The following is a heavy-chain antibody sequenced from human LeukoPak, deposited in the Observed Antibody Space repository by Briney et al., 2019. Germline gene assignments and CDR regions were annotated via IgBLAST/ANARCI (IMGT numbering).Heavy chain of an antibody. V-gene: IGHV3-21*01. CDR3: ARLRRTSDSSGYYYYYDY. CDR1: GLGFSSFS. CDR2: ITPTTSYI. Sequence: GGSLRLSCAASGLGFSSFSFNWIRQAPGKGLEWVSSITPTTSYIYYADSVRGRFTISRENAKNSLYLQMSSLRAEDTAVYYCARLRRTSDSSGYYYYYDYWGQGTLVTVSS. J-gene: IGHJ4*02. D-gene: IGHD3-22*01.